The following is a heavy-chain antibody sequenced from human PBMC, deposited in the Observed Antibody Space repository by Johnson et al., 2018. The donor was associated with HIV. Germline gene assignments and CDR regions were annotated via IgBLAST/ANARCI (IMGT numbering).Heavy chain of an antibody. CDR2: IGTAGDT. CDR3: ARAHVSSSFSIDAFDI. Sequence: VQLVESGGGLVQPGGSLRLSCAASGFTFSSYDMHWVRQATGKGLEWVSAIGTAGDTYYPGSVKGRFTISRENAKNSLYLQMNSLRAGDTAVYYCARAHVSSSFSIDAFDIWGQGTMVTVSS. D-gene: IGHD6-6*01. V-gene: IGHV3-13*01. CDR1: GFTFSSYD. J-gene: IGHJ3*02.